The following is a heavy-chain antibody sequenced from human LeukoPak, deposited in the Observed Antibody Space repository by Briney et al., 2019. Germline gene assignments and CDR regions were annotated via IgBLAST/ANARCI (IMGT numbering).Heavy chain of an antibody. Sequence: PGGSLRLSCAASGFTFTSYTMSWVRHAPGKGLEWVSYINSSSSTIYYAGSVKGRFTISRDNAKNSLYLQMNSLRAEDTAVYYCARGKVAAAGTGYYYGMDVWGQGTTVTVSS. CDR3: ARGKVAAAGTGYYYGMDV. V-gene: IGHV3-48*04. CDR1: GFTFTSYT. CDR2: INSSSSTI. D-gene: IGHD6-13*01. J-gene: IGHJ6*02.